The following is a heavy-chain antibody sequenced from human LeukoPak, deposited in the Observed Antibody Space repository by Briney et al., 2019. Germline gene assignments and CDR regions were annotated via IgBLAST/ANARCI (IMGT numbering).Heavy chain of an antibody. V-gene: IGHV4-4*07. Sequence: SETLSLTCTVSGGSISSYYWSWIRQPAEKGLEWIGRIYTSGSTNYNPSLKSRVTMSVDTSKNQFSLKLSSVTAADTAVYYCAREAGIDSSGSHYVVPPQENWFDPWGQGTLVTVSS. D-gene: IGHD3-22*01. CDR1: GGSISSYY. CDR3: AREAGIDSSGSHYVVPPQENWFDP. J-gene: IGHJ5*02. CDR2: IYTSGST.